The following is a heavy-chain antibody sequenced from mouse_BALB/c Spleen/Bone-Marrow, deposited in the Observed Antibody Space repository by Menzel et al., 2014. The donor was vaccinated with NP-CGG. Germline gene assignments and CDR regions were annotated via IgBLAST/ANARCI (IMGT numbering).Heavy chain of an antibody. V-gene: IGHV3-6*02. D-gene: IGHD4-1*01. CDR1: GYSITSGYY. CDR2: VTYDGSN. Sequence: DVKLQESGPGLVKPSQSLSLTCSVTGYSITSGYYWNWIRQFPGSKLVWMGYVTYDGSNNYNPSLKNRSSITRDTSKNQFFLKLNSVATEDTATYYCARGSGTYFDVWGAGTTVTVSS. CDR3: ARGSGTYFDV. J-gene: IGHJ1*01.